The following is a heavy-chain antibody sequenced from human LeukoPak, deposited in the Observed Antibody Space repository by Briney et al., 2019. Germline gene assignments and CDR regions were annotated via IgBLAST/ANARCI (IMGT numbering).Heavy chain of an antibody. CDR2: INPNSGGT. D-gene: IGHD5-24*01. J-gene: IGHJ4*02. CDR3: ARELVATINY. V-gene: IGHV1-2*06. CDR1: GYTFTSYY. Sequence: ASVKASCKASGYTFTSYYMHWVRQAPGQGLEWMGRINPNSGGTNYAQKFQGRVTMTRDTSISTAYMELSRLRSDDTAVYYCARELVATINYWGQGTLVTVSS.